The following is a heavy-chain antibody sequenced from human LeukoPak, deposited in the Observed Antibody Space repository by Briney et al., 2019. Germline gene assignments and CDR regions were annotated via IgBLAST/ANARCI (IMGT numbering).Heavy chain of an antibody. D-gene: IGHD3-22*01. J-gene: IGHJ4*02. CDR1: GYSFTSYW. CDR2: IYPGDSDT. Sequence: GESLKISCKGSGYSFTSYWIGWVRQMPGKGLEWMGIIYPGDSDTRYSPSFQGQVTISADKSVSTAYLQWSSLKASDTAMYYCARLAYYYDSSGAYYFDYWGQGTLVTVSS. CDR3: ARLAYYYDSSGAYYFDY. V-gene: IGHV5-51*01.